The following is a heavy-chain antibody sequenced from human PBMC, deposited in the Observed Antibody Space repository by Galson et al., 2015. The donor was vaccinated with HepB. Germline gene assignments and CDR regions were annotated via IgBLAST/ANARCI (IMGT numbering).Heavy chain of an antibody. CDR2: INPGDSNT. J-gene: IGHJ4*02. D-gene: IGHD3-3*01. CDR3: ARAYTIFGEFDY. Sequence: SVKVSCKASGYTFTTYTVHWVRQAPGQRLEWVGWINPGDSNTKYSQKFQGRVTITRDTSASTAHMELSSLRSKDTAVYYCARAYTIFGEFDYWGQGTPVTVSS. CDR1: GYTFTTYT. V-gene: IGHV1-3*01.